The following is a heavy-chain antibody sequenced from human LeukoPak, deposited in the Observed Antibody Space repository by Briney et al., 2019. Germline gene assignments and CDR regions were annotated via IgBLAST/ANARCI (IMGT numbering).Heavy chain of an antibody. Sequence: ASVKVSCKASGYTFTTYGINWVRQAPGQGLEWMGWINPNSGGTNYAQKFQGRVTMTRDTSISTAYMELSRLRSDDTAVYYCARDFGGTHYYGSGNNDYWGQGTLVTVSS. J-gene: IGHJ4*02. CDR1: GYTFTTYG. V-gene: IGHV1-2*02. D-gene: IGHD3-10*01. CDR3: ARDFGGTHYYGSGNNDY. CDR2: INPNSGGT.